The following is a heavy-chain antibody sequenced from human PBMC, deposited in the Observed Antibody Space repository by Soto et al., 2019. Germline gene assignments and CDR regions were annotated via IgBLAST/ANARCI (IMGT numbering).Heavy chain of an antibody. CDR1: GFTFSDYY. D-gene: IGHD5-18*01. CDR2: ISTSSSYT. Sequence: QVQLVESGGGLVKPGGSLRLSCAASGFTFSDYYMSWIRQAPGKGLEWVSYISTSSSYTNYADSVKGRFTVSRDNANNSLYLQMSSLRAEDAAVYYCARGDSYGLTRVDYWGQGTLVTVSS. CDR3: ARGDSYGLTRVDY. V-gene: IGHV3-11*05. J-gene: IGHJ4*02.